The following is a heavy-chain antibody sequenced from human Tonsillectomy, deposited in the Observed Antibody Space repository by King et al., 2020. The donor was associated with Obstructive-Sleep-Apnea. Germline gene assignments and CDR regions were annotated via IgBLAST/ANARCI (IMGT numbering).Heavy chain of an antibody. CDR1: GFTFSSYW. CDR2: INSDGSST. CDR3: AKTPYRYYGLDV. V-gene: IGHV3-74*01. D-gene: IGHD3-16*02. Sequence: VQLVESGGGLVQPGGSLRLSCAASGFTFSSYWMFWVRQTPGKGLVWVSRINSDGSSTSHADSVKGRFTISRDNAKNTLYLQMNSLRAEDTAVYCCAKTPYRYYGLDVWGQGTTVTVSS. J-gene: IGHJ6*02.